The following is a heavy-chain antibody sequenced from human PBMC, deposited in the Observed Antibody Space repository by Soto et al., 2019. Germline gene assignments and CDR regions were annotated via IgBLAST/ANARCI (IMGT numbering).Heavy chain of an antibody. V-gene: IGHV2-70*04. CDR2: IDWDDDK. CDR3: ARDNYYDSGYFGY. J-gene: IGHJ4*02. D-gene: IGHD3-10*01. Sequence: GSGPTAGEPTQTLTLTCIFSGFSLSTTGMRVSWIRQPPGKALEWLARIDWDDDKFYSTSLKTRLTISKDTSKNQVVLTMTNMDPVDTATYYCARDNYYDSGYFGYWGQGTLVTVSS. CDR1: GFSLSTTGMR.